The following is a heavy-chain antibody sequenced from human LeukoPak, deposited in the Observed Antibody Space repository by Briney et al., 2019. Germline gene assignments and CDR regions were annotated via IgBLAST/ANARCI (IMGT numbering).Heavy chain of an antibody. CDR1: GGSISSYY. J-gene: IGHJ5*02. CDR2: IYYNGST. V-gene: IGHV4-59*07. D-gene: IGHD3-10*01. Sequence: SDTLSLTCTVSGGSISSYYWSWIRQPPGKGLEWIGYIYYNGSTNYNPSLKSRVTISVDTSKNQFSLTLSSVTAADAAVSYCARAPYYYGSGSYYVNWFDPWGQGTLVTVSS. CDR3: ARAPYYYGSGSYYVNWFDP.